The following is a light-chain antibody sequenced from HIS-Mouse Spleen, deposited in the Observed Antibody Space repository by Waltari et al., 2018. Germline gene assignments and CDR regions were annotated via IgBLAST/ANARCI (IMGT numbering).Light chain of an antibody. CDR2: VES. CDR1: ILPKTE. CDR3: YSTDSSGKHRV. Sequence: SYELTQPPSVEGRPGQTYRISFAEDILPKTEAHWYQQKSGQAPVLVIYVESILPSGITERFSSSSSGTMATLTISVAQVVDEADYYCYSTDSSGKHRVFGGGTKLTVL. V-gene: IGLV3-10*01. J-gene: IGLJ2*01.